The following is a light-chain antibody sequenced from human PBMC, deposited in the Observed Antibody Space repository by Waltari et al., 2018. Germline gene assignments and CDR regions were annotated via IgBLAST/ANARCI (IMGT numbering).Light chain of an antibody. CDR2: WAS. CDR3: QQYYHNTFT. V-gene: IGKV4-1*01. CDR1: RSLFYSPNNKDY. Sequence: DIVMTQSPDSLAVSLGERATLHCKSSRSLFYSPNNKDYLAWYQQKPGQPPKLLIYWASTRESGVPDRFSGSGSGTEFTLTISSLQPEDVAFYYCQQYYHNTFTFGQGTKLEI. J-gene: IGKJ2*01.